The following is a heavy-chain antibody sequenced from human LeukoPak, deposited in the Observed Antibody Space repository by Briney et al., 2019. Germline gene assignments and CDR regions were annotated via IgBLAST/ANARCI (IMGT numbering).Heavy chain of an antibody. CDR2: INHSGST. J-gene: IGHJ4*02. Sequence: SETLSLTCAVYGGSFSGYYWSWIRQPPGKGLEWIGEINHSGSTSYNPSLKSRVTISVDTSKNQFSLMLSSVTAADTAVYYCARDRGTWNDDGFDYWGQGTLVTVSS. D-gene: IGHD1-1*01. V-gene: IGHV4-34*01. CDR1: GGSFSGYY. CDR3: ARDRGTWNDDGFDY.